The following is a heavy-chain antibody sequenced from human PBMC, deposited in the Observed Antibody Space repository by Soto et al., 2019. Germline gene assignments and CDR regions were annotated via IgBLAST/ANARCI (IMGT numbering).Heavy chain of an antibody. J-gene: IGHJ5*02. CDR1: GFSLSTSGMC. D-gene: IGHD2-15*01. Sequence: ASGPTLVNPTQTLTLTCTFSGFSLSTSGMCVSWIRQPPGKALEWLALIDWDDDKYYSTSLKTRLTISKDTSKNQVVLTMTNMDPVDTAAYYCARIQKGGYCSGGSCGPGFDPWGQGTLVTVSS. V-gene: IGHV2-70*01. CDR3: ARIQKGGYCSGGSCGPGFDP. CDR2: IDWDDDK.